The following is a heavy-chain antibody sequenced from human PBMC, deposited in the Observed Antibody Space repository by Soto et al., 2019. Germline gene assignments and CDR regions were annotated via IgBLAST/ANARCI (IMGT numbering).Heavy chain of an antibody. CDR1: GASLSDFH. J-gene: IGHJ4*02. CDR3: ARGARDFGDFERDDDFDH. Sequence: QVQLQQWGAGLLKPSETLSLTCAVSGASLSDFHWSWIRQPPGKGLEWIGTISHSATTDYNPSLSGRVTISLDTSKNEFSLKVSSVTAADTAVYYCARGARDFGDFERDDDFDHWGQGSLVTVSS. V-gene: IGHV4-34*02. D-gene: IGHD1-1*01. CDR2: ISHSATT.